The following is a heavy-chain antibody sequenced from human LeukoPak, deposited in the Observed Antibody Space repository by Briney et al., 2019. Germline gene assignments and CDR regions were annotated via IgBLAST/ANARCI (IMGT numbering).Heavy chain of an antibody. Sequence: GGSLRLSCAASGFTFSRYGMHWVRQAPGKGLEWVAFIPYDGSNKYYADSVKGRFTISRDNSKNTLYLQMNSLRAEDTAVYYCASSDYYGSGSYYNWFDPWGQGTLVTVSS. J-gene: IGHJ5*02. CDR1: GFTFSRYG. CDR3: ASSDYYGSGSYYNWFDP. D-gene: IGHD3-10*01. CDR2: IPYDGSNK. V-gene: IGHV3-30*02.